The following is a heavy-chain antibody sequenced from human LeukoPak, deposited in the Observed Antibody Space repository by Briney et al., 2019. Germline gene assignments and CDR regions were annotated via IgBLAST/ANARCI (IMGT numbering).Heavy chain of an antibody. D-gene: IGHD3-10*01. CDR1: GFTFSSYA. CDR2: ISGSGGST. J-gene: IGHJ4*02. V-gene: IGHV3-23*01. Sequence: TGGSLRLSCAASGFTFSSYAMSWVRQAPGKGLEWVSAISGSGGSTYYADSVKGRFTISRDNSKNTLYLQMSSLRAEDTAVYYCVKDLIATMVREPAYWGQGTLVTVSS. CDR3: VKDLIATMVREPAY.